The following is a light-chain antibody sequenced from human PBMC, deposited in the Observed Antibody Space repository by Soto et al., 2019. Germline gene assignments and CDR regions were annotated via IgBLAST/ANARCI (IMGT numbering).Light chain of an antibody. CDR2: DVS. J-gene: IGLJ1*01. CDR1: SSDVGGYDY. Sequence: QSALTQPASVSGSPGQSITISCTGTSSDVGGYDYVSWYQQHPGKAPKLMIYDVSNRPSGVSNRFSGSKSGNTASLTISGLQAEDEADYYCCSYTSSSPLVFGTGTKLTVL. CDR3: CSYTSSSPLV. V-gene: IGLV2-14*01.